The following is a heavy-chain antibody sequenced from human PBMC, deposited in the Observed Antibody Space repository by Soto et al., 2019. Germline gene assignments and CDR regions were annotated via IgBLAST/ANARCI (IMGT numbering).Heavy chain of an antibody. V-gene: IGHV3-7*01. CDR2: IKQDGSEK. CDR1: GFTFSDYW. CDR3: AKDIVVVPAAHMDV. J-gene: IGHJ6*02. Sequence: PGGSLRLSCAASGFTFSDYWMSWVRQAPGKGLERVATIKQDGSEKYYADSVKGRFTISRDNSKNTLYLQMNSLRAEDTAVYYCAKDIVVVPAAHMDVWGQGTTVTVSS. D-gene: IGHD2-2*01.